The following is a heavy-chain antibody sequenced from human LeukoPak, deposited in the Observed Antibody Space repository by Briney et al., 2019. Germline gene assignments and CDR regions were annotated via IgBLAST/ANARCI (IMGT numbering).Heavy chain of an antibody. J-gene: IGHJ1*01. V-gene: IGHV3-7*01. CDR3: AREKYVAGEFFQH. D-gene: IGHD6-13*01. CDR1: GFTFSDYW. Sequence: GGSLRLSCAASGFTFSDYWMSWVRQAPGKGLEWVANVKEDGSEISYVHSVKGRFTISRDNARNSLYLQMNSLRDEDAAVYSCAREKYVAGEFFQHWGQGTLVTVSS. CDR2: VKEDGSEI.